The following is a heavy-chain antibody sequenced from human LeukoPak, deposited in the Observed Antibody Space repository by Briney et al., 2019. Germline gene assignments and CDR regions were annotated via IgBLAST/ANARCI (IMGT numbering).Heavy chain of an antibody. Sequence: PGGSLRLSCAASGFTFSSYWMTWVRQAPGKGVEWVANIKQDGSKKYYVDSVKGRFTISRDNAKNSLYLQMNSLRAEDTAVYYCARDSSGYYYPDAFDIWGQGTMVTVSS. CDR1: GFTFSSYW. V-gene: IGHV3-7*04. J-gene: IGHJ3*02. CDR3: ARDSSGYYYPDAFDI. CDR2: IKQDGSKK. D-gene: IGHD3-22*01.